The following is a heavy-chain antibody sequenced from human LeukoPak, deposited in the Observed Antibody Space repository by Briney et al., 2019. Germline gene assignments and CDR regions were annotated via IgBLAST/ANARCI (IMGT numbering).Heavy chain of an antibody. CDR2: MNPNSGNT. Sequence: ASVKVSCKASGYTFTSYDINWVRQATGQGLEWMGWMNPNSGNTGYAQKFQGRVTMTRNTSISTAYMELSSLRSEDTAAYYCARGAYDGDAFDIWGQGTMVTVSS. CDR3: ARGAYDGDAFDI. D-gene: IGHD3-16*01. CDR1: GYTFTSYD. V-gene: IGHV1-8*01. J-gene: IGHJ3*02.